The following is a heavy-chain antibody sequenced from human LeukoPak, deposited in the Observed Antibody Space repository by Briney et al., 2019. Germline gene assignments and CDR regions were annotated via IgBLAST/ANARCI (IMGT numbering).Heavy chain of an antibody. Sequence: SETLPLTCAVYGGSFSGYYWSWIRQPPGKGLEWIGEINHSGSTNYNPSLKSRVTISVDTSKNQFSLKLSSVTAADTAVYYCARYDFWSGYYSASVAAFDYWGQGTLVTVSS. J-gene: IGHJ4*02. CDR1: GGSFSGYY. D-gene: IGHD3-3*01. V-gene: IGHV4-34*01. CDR3: ARYDFWSGYYSASVAAFDY. CDR2: INHSGST.